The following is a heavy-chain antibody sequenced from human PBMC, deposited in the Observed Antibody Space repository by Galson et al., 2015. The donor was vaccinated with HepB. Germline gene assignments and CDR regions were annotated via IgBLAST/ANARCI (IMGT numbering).Heavy chain of an antibody. J-gene: IGHJ6*02. CDR1: GFTVSDNY. CDR2: IYSGGTT. V-gene: IGHV3-53*04. CDR3: AGGYRYGLGDV. D-gene: IGHD5-18*01. Sequence: SLRLSCAASGFTVSDNYMTWVRQAPGKGLEWVSLIYSGGTTYYADSVKGRFTISRHNAKNTLYLQMNSLRAEDTAVYYCAGGYRYGLGDVWGQGTTVTVSS.